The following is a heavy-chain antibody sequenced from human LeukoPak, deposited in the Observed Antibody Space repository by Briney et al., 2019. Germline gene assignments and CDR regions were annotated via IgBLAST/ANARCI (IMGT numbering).Heavy chain of an antibody. CDR3: ARGLSGDYAEKLNWFDP. D-gene: IGHD2-21*02. CDR2: INHSGST. J-gene: IGHJ5*02. V-gene: IGHV4-34*01. Sequence: SETLSLTCTVSGVSINGYYWSWIRQPPGKGLEWIGEINHSGSTNYNPSLKSRVTISVDTSKNQSSLKLSSVTAADTAVYYCARGLSGDYAEKLNWFDPWGQGTLVTVSS. CDR1: GVSINGYY.